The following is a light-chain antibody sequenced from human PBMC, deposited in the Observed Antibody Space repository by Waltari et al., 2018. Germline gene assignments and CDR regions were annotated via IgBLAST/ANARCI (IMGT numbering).Light chain of an antibody. CDR3: QQYYSTPRT. J-gene: IGKJ1*01. CDR1: QSILYTSNNKNY. V-gene: IGKV4-1*01. Sequence: DIVMTQSPDSLAVSLGERATINCRSSQSILYTSNNKNYEAWYQQKRGQPPKLLISWASTREYGVPDRFSGSGSGTDFTLTISSLQAEDVASYYCQQYYSTPRTFGQGTKVEVK. CDR2: WAS.